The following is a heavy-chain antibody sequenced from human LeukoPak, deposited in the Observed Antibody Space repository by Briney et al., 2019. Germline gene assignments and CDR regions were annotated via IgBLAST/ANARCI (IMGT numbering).Heavy chain of an antibody. D-gene: IGHD1-26*01. CDR3: AGPWDQVGFDP. Sequence: ASVKVSCKASGYTFIGYYMHWVRQAPGQGLEWMGWINPNNGGTKYAQSFQGRVTMTRDTSITTAYMELSRLRFDDTAVYYCAGPWDQVGFDPWGQGTLVSVSS. CDR2: INPNNGGT. V-gene: IGHV1-2*02. J-gene: IGHJ5*02. CDR1: GYTFIGYY.